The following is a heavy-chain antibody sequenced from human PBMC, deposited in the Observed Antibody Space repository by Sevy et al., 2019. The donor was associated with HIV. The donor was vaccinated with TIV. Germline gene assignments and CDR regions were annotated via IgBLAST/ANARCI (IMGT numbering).Heavy chain of an antibody. CDR2: ISGRGSDT. V-gene: IGHV3-23*01. J-gene: IGHJ3*02. CDR1: GFTINTYA. CDR3: AKDLIVVVGEAFDI. D-gene: IGHD3-22*01. Sequence: GGSLRLSCAVSGFTINTYAMNWVRQAPGKGLEWVSAISGRGSDTYYADSVKGRFTISRDNSKNTLYLQMNRPRAEDTAVYYCAKDLIVVVGEAFDIWGQGTMVTVSS.